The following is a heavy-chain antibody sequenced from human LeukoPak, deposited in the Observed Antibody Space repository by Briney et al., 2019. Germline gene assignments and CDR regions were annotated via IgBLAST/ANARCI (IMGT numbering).Heavy chain of an antibody. J-gene: IGHJ5*02. Sequence: PSETLSLTCTVSGDSFSDYYWSWIRQPPGKGLEWIGYIYTSGSATCNPSLKSRVTISIDTSKNQFSLKLGSVTAADTAMYYCARRGGSSSSNWFDPWGQGTLVTVSS. CDR3: ARRGGSSSSNWFDP. CDR1: GDSFSDYY. D-gene: IGHD6-6*01. V-gene: IGHV4-4*09. CDR2: IYTSGSA.